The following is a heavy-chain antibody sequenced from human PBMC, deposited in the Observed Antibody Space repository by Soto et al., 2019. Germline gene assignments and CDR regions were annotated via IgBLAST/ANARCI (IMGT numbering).Heavy chain of an antibody. CDR2: IYDSGST. D-gene: IGHD3-10*01. V-gene: IGHV4-39*07. Sequence: SETLSLTCTVSGGSISITSYYWGWIRQPPGKGLEWIGSIYDSGSTHYNPSLKSRVTISVDTSKNQFSLKLTSVTAADTAVYYCARENYYGSGTYFRLDVWGQGTRVTVSS. J-gene: IGHJ6*02. CDR3: ARENYYGSGTYFRLDV. CDR1: GGSISITSYY.